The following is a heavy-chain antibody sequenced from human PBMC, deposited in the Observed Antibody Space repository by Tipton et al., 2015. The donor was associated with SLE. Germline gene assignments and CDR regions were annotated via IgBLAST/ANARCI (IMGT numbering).Heavy chain of an antibody. Sequence: TLSLTCTVSGGSVSPYYWNWIRQSPGKGLEWIGYIFHSGGTNYNPSLKSRVTILVDTSKNQVSLRLSSVSAADTAIYYCARDSAVNFWYFDLWGRGTLVTVSS. CDR1: GGSVSPYY. J-gene: IGHJ2*01. V-gene: IGHV4-59*02. CDR2: IFHSGGT. CDR3: ARDSAVNFWYFDL.